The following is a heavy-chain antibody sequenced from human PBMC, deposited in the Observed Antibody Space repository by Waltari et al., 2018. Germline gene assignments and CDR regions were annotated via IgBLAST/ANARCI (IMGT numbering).Heavy chain of an antibody. J-gene: IGHJ4*02. CDR2: ISSSSSYI. Sequence: EVQLVESGGGLVKPGGSLRLSCAASGFTFSSYSMNWVRQAPGKGLAWVSSISSSSSYIYYADSVKGRFTSSRDNAKNSLYLQMNSLRAEDTAVYYCARDSHGVAARPSDYWGQGTLVTVSS. D-gene: IGHD6-6*01. CDR1: GFTFSSYS. V-gene: IGHV3-21*01. CDR3: ARDSHGVAARPSDY.